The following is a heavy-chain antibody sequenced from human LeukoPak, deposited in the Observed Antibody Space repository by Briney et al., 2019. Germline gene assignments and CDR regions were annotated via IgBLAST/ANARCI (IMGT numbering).Heavy chain of an antibody. J-gene: IGHJ3*02. CDR2: INTNTGNP. Sequence: ASVEVSCKASGYTFTSYAMNWVRQAPGQGLEWMGWINTNTGNPTYAQGFTGRFVFSLDTSVSTAYLQISSLKAEDTAVYYCARDVYSSGWSQGRVFDIWGQGTMVTVSS. D-gene: IGHD6-19*01. V-gene: IGHV7-4-1*02. CDR1: GYTFTSYA. CDR3: ARDVYSSGWSQGRVFDI.